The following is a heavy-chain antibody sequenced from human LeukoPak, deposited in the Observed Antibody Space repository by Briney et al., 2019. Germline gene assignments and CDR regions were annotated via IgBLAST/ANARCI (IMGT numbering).Heavy chain of an antibody. D-gene: IGHD2-2*01. CDR2: IYSSGRT. CDR3: ARVSGHCSSTSCYLKVATKPEYYFDY. J-gene: IGHJ4*02. V-gene: IGHV4-4*07. Sequence: SETLSLTCTVSSGSISSYYWSWIRQPAGKGLEWIGRIYSSGRTNYNPSLKSRVTISVDTSKNQFSLKLSSVTAADTAVYYCARVSGHCSSTSCYLKVATKPEYYFDYWGQGTLVTVSS. CDR1: SGSISSYY.